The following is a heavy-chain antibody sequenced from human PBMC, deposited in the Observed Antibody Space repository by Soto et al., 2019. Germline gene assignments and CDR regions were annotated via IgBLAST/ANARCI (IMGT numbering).Heavy chain of an antibody. CDR2: IKQDGSEK. CDR3: ARDAWFDL. CDR1: GFTFSNYW. Sequence: EVQLVESGGVLVQPGGSLRLSCAASGFTFSNYWMTWVRQAPGKGLEWVANIKQDGSEKYYVDSMKGRFTISRDNARYSLFLQMNSLTDEDTAVYYCARDAWFDLWGQGTLVTVSS. V-gene: IGHV3-7*01. J-gene: IGHJ5*02.